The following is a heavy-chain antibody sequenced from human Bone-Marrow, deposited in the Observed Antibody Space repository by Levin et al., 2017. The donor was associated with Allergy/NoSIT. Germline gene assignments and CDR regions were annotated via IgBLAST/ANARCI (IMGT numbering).Heavy chain of an antibody. CDR3: AREETAGWFD. Sequence: PSETLSLTCAISGDSVSSNSAAWNWIRQSPSTGLEWLGRTYYRSKWYNEYALSVKSRITINPETSKNQFSLQLNSVTPEDTAVYYCAREETAGWFDWGQGTLVTVSS. V-gene: IGHV6-1*01. D-gene: IGHD6-19*01. CDR1: GDSVSSNSAA. J-gene: IGHJ4*02. CDR2: TYYRSKWYN.